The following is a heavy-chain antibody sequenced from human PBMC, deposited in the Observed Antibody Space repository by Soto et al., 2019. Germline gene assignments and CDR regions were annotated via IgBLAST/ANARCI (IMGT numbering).Heavy chain of an antibody. V-gene: IGHV3-7*01. CDR3: GRDAGRRFDY. D-gene: IGHD6-13*01. CDR2: MNRDGSEK. CDR1: GFTFSSYW. J-gene: IGHJ4*02. Sequence: EVQLVESGGGLVQPGGSLRLSCAASGFTFSSYWMTWARQGPGKGLEWVASMNRDGSEKRYVDSVEGRFTISRDNAKNSLFLQMNSLSPDDTAVYYCGRDAGRRFDYWGQGSLVTVSS.